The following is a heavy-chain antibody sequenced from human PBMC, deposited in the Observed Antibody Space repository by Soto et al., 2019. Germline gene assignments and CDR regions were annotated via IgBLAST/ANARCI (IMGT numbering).Heavy chain of an antibody. V-gene: IGHV1-18*01. CDR3: ARPASRYDSSGYPDS. Sequence: ASVKVSCKASGYTVTSYGISGVRQAPGQGLEWMGWIIAYNGNTNYAQKLQGRVTMITDTSTSPAYMELRSLRSDDTAVYYCARPASRYDSSGYPDSWGQGTPVPVSS. CDR2: IIAYNGNT. J-gene: IGHJ4*02. CDR1: GYTVTSYG. D-gene: IGHD3-22*01.